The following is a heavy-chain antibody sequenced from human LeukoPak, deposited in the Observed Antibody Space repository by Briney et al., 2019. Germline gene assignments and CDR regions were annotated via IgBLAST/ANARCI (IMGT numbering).Heavy chain of an antibody. CDR1: GFTFSSYS. V-gene: IGHV3-33*05. J-gene: IGHJ4*02. CDR2: MSNSGENT. Sequence: GGSLRLSCAASGFTFSSYSMQWVRQTPGKGLEWVGIMSNSGENTFYGEAVKGRFTISRDNAKNSLYLQMNSLRAEDTAVYYCARDYGDYDILTGYYMGLYYWGQGTLVTVSS. CDR3: ARDYGDYDILTGYYMGLYY. D-gene: IGHD3-9*01.